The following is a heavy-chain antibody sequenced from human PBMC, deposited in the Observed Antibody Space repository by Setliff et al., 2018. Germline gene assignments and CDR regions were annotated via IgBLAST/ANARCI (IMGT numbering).Heavy chain of an antibody. Sequence: GASVKVSCKASGYTSTTNALHWVRQAPGQSLEWMGWITAGNGDTKYSQKFQGRITISRDTSATTVHMELSSLRSDDTAVYYCARMSTSGPHYDYWGQGTLVTVSS. CDR3: ARMSTSGPHYDY. CDR2: ITAGNGDT. D-gene: IGHD2-8*02. J-gene: IGHJ4*02. CDR1: GYTSTTNA. V-gene: IGHV1-3*01.